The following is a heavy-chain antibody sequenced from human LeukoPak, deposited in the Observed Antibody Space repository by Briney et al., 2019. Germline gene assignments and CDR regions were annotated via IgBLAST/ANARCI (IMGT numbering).Heavy chain of an antibody. V-gene: IGHV3-53*01. Sequence: TGGSLRLSCAASGFTVSSNYMSWVRQAPGKGLEWVSVIYSGGSTYYADSVKGRFTISRDNSKNTLYLQVNSLRAEDTAVYYCARDSPGEQLDRWGQGTLVTVSS. CDR3: ARDSPGEQLDR. D-gene: IGHD6-13*01. J-gene: IGHJ4*02. CDR2: IYSGGST. CDR1: GFTVSSNY.